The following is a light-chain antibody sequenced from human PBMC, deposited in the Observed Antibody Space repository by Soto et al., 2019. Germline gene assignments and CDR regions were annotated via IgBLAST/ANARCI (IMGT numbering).Light chain of an antibody. CDR2: EVN. CDR1: SSNVGSYKL. J-gene: IGLJ1*01. CDR3: CSSGGSPTYV. V-gene: IGLV2-23*02. Sequence: QSVLTQPASVSGSPGQSITISCTGTSSNVGSYKLVSWYQQHPGKAPKLMIFEVNKRPSGVSNRFSGSKSGNTASLTISGLKVEDEADYYCCSSGGSPTYVFGDGNKVTVL.